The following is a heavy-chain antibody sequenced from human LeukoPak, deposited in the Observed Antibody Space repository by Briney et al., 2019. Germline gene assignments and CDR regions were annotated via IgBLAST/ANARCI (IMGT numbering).Heavy chain of an antibody. CDR1: GFTFSSYG. J-gene: IGHJ6*03. D-gene: IGHD6-13*01. CDR3: TTEEGSSWLYYYYYYMDV. Sequence: GGSLRLSCAASGFTFSSYGMHWVRQAPGKGLEWIGRIKSKTDGGTTDYAAPVKGRFTISRDDSKNTLYLQMNSLKTEDTAVYYCTTEEGSSWLYYYYYYMDVWGKGTTVTV. V-gene: IGHV3-15*01. CDR2: IKSKTDGGTT.